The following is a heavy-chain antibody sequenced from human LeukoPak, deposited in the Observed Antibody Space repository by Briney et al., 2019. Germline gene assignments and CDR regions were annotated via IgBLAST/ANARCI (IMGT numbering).Heavy chain of an antibody. J-gene: IGHJ4*02. CDR1: GFILSAYG. V-gene: IGHV3-33*01. CDR3: ARDTTEFDY. CDR2: IWYDGSNK. D-gene: IGHD4-17*01. Sequence: GGSLRLSCAASGFILSAYGVHWVRQAPGKGLEWVAVIWYDGSNKYYADSVKGRFTISRDNSKNTLYLQMNSLRAEDTAVYYCARDTTEFDYWGQGTLVTVSS.